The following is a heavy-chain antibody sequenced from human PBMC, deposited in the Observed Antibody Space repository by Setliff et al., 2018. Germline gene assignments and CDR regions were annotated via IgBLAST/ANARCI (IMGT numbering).Heavy chain of an antibody. CDR1: GGSISSGNYY. V-gene: IGHV4-39*01. CDR2: IYYSGST. CDR3: ARHKSNGSGIYPSLYMDV. D-gene: IGHD3-10*01. J-gene: IGHJ6*03. Sequence: PSETLSLTCRVSGGSISSGNYYWGLIRQPPGKGLEWVATIYYSGSTYSNPSLKSRLIISVDAPDNQFSVKLSSVTAADTAVYYCARHKSNGSGIYPSLYMDVWGKGIMVTVSS.